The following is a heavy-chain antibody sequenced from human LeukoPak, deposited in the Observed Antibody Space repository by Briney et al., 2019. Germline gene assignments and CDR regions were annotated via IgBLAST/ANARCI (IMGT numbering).Heavy chain of an antibody. CDR3: ARDRFYYDSSGPFDY. CDR1: GGSISSGSYY. Sequence: PSETLSLTCTVSGGSISSGSYYWSWIRQPAGKGLEWIGRIYTSGSTNYNPSLKSRVTISVDTSKNQFSLKLSSVTAADTAVYYCARDRFYYDSSGPFDYWGQGTLVTVSS. V-gene: IGHV4-61*02. D-gene: IGHD3-22*01. J-gene: IGHJ4*02. CDR2: IYTSGST.